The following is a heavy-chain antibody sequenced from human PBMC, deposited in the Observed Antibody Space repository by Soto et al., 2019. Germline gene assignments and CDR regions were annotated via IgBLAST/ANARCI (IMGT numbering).Heavy chain of an antibody. V-gene: IGHV4-39*01. CDR3: ARHVQDTAILDHDAFDI. Sequence: SETLSLTCTVSGGSISSSSYYWGWIRQPPGKGLEWIGSIYYSGSTYYNPSLKSRVTISVDTSKNQFSLKLSSVTAADTAVYYCARHVQDTAILDHDAFDIWGQGTMVTVSS. J-gene: IGHJ3*02. CDR1: GGSISSSSYY. CDR2: IYYSGST. D-gene: IGHD5-18*01.